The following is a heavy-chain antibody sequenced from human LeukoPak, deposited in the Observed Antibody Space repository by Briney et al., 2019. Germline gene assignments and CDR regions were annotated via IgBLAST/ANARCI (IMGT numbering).Heavy chain of an antibody. CDR2: INHSGGT. V-gene: IGHV4-34*01. D-gene: IGHD7-27*01. CDR1: GGAFSGYY. CDR3: ANPTGDDGY. Sequence: SETLSLTCAVYGGAFSGYYWSWIRQPPGKGLEWIGEINHSGGTNYNPSLKSRVTISVDTSKNQFSLKLSPVTAADTAVYYCANPTGDDGYWGQGTLVTVSS. J-gene: IGHJ4*02.